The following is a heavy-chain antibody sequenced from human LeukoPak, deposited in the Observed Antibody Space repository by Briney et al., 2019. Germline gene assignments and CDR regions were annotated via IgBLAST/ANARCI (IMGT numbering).Heavy chain of an antibody. D-gene: IGHD3-3*01. CDR3: ARHGVDYGMDV. CDR1: GGSISSYY. J-gene: IGHJ6*02. V-gene: IGHV4-59*08. Sequence: SETLSLTCTVSGGSISSYYWSWIRQPPGKGLEWIGYIYYSGSTNYNPSLKSRVTISVDTSKNQFSLKLSSVTAADTAVYYCARHGVDYGMDVWGQGTKVTVSS. CDR2: IYYSGST.